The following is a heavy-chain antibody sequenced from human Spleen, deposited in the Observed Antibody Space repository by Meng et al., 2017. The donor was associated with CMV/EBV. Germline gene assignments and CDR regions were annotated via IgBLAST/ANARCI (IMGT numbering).Heavy chain of an antibody. CDR1: GYTFHSSW. J-gene: IGHJ5*02. CDR2: IYPGNSDT. CDR3: ARQLDTRTWDNWFDP. D-gene: IGHD2-2*01. Sequence: SGYTFHSSWIAWVRQMPGKGLEWMGIIYPGNSDTTYSPSFQGPVTISADKSISTTYLQWSSLKASDTAMYYCARQLDTRTWDNWFDPWGQGTLVTVSS. V-gene: IGHV5-51*01.